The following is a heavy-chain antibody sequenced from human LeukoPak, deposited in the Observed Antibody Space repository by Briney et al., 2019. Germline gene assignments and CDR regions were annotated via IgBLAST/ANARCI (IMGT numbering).Heavy chain of an antibody. CDR2: ISSSSSYI. Sequence: PGGSLRLSCAASGFTFSSYSMNWVRQAPGKGLEWVSSISSSSSYIYYADSVKGRFTISRDNAKNSLYLQMNSLRAEDTAVYYCARDPRKSVLEWSRIRPGAAFDIWGQGTMVTVSS. J-gene: IGHJ3*02. D-gene: IGHD3-3*01. V-gene: IGHV3-21*01. CDR1: GFTFSSYS. CDR3: ARDPRKSVLEWSRIRPGAAFDI.